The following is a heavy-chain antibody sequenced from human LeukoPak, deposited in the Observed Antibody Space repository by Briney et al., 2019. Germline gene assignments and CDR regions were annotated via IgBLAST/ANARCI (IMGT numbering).Heavy chain of an antibody. V-gene: IGHV3-21*01. J-gene: IGHJ6*03. D-gene: IGHD1-1*01. Sequence: GGSLRLSCAASGFTFSSYSMNWVRQAPGKGLEWVSSISSSSSYIYCADSVKGRFTISRDNAKNSLYLQMNSLTAGDTAVYYCARGPPRGKYYYMDVWGKGTTVTVSS. CDR3: ARGPPRGKYYYMDV. CDR2: ISSSSSYI. CDR1: GFTFSSYS.